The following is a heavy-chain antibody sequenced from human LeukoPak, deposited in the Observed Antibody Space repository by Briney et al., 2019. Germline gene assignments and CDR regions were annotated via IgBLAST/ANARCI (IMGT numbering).Heavy chain of an antibody. J-gene: IGHJ4*02. Sequence: SETLSLTCAVYGGSFSGYYWSWIRQPPGKGLEWIGEINHSGSTNYNPSLKSRVTISVDTSKNQFSLKLSSVTAADTAVYYCARLLGYCSSTSCSILYYFDYWGQGTLVTVSS. CDR1: GGSFSGYY. CDR2: INHSGST. V-gene: IGHV4-34*01. CDR3: ARLLGYCSSTSCSILYYFDY. D-gene: IGHD2-2*01.